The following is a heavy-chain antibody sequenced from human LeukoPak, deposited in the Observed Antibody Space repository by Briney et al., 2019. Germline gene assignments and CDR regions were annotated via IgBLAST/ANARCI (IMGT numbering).Heavy chain of an antibody. CDR2: IIPILGIA. CDR3: ARKVAVAGLDYYYYGMDV. D-gene: IGHD6-19*01. Sequence: SVKVSCKASGGTFSSYAISWVRQAPGQGLEWMGRIIPILGIANYAQKFQGRVTITADKSTSTAYMELSSLRSEDTAVYYCARKVAVAGLDYYYYGMDVWGQGTTVTVSS. V-gene: IGHV1-69*04. J-gene: IGHJ6*02. CDR1: GGTFSSYA.